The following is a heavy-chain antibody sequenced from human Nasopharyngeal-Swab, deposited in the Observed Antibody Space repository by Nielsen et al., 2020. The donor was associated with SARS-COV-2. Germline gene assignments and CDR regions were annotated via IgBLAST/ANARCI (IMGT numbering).Heavy chain of an antibody. CDR1: GFNFNTSW. D-gene: IGHD2-2*01. J-gene: IGHJ4*02. CDR2: INPDGSEM. CDR3: AHYASAAY. V-gene: IGHV3-7*03. Sequence: GESLKISCADSGFNFNTSWMTWVRQAPGKGLEWVANINPDGSEMQYVDSVKGRFTISRDNAENSLYLHMNSLRGDDTAVYYCAHYASAAYLGQGTLVTVSS.